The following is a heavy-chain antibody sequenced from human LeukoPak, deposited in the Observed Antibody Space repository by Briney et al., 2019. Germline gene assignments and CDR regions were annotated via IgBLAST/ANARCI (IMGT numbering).Heavy chain of an antibody. V-gene: IGHV3-23*01. CDR3: AKAPSKLGYFDY. CDR1: GFTFSSYA. Sequence: GGSLRLSCAASGFTFSSYAMSWVRQAPGKGLEWVSAISSDGGSSYYADSVKGRFTISRDKSKNTLYLQMNSLRAEDTAVYYCAKAPSKLGYFDYWGRGTLVTVSS. J-gene: IGHJ4*02. CDR2: ISSDGGSS.